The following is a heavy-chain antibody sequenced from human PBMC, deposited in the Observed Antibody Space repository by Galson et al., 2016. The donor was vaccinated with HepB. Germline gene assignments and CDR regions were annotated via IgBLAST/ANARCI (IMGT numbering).Heavy chain of an antibody. D-gene: IGHD1-26*01. CDR2: IYPGDSDT. J-gene: IGHJ4*02. CDR1: GYSFTNYW. V-gene: IGHV5-51*01. CDR3: ARLNLDGAPFDY. Sequence: QSGAEVKKPGESLQISCKGSGYSFTNYWIGWVRQMPGKGLEWMGIIYPGDSDTRYSPSFQGQVTFSADKSISTASLRWRSLKASDSAMYYCARLNLDGAPFDYWGQGSLVTVSS.